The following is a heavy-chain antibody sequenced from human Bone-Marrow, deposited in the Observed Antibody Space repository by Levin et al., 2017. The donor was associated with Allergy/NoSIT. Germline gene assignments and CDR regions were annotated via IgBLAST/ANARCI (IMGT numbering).Heavy chain of an antibody. V-gene: IGHV4-39*07. Sequence: PSETLSLTCAVSGGSISNTTCHWVWIRQPPGKGLEWIGNIYYTGSALYNPSLKSRVTMSIDTSKNQFSVRLTSVTAADTAVYYCARESSGQHQHNWFDPWGQGTLVTVSS. J-gene: IGHJ5*02. CDR1: GGSISNTTCH. CDR2: IYYTGSA. CDR3: ARESSGQHQHNWFDP. D-gene: IGHD3-22*01.